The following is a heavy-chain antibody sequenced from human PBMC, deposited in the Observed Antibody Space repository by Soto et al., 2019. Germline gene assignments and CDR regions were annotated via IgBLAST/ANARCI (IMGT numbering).Heavy chain of an antibody. CDR3: ARDRKAMIVVAPDAFDI. J-gene: IGHJ3*02. CDR1: GWTFTSYG. CDR2: ISAYNGNT. D-gene: IGHD3-22*01. Sequence: ASVQVSYKGSGWTFTSYGINWVRQAPGQGLEWMGWISAYNGNTNYAQKLQGRVTMTTDTSTSTAYMELRSLRSYDTAVYYCARDRKAMIVVAPDAFDIWGQGTTVTVSS. V-gene: IGHV1-18*01.